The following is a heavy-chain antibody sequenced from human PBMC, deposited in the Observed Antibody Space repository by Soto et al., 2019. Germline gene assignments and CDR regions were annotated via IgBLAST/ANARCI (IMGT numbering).Heavy chain of an antibody. V-gene: IGHV1-3*01. J-gene: IGHJ5*01. CDR2: INPANGDT. Sequence: ASVKVSCKASGYTLTIGAMHWVRQAPGQGLEWMGWINPANGDTIYSQKFQGRITITSDTYASTVYMELSSLRSEDTAVLYCARDDAGGGDKSWG. D-gene: IGHD3-10*01. CDR3: ARDDAGGGDKS. CDR1: GYTLTIGA.